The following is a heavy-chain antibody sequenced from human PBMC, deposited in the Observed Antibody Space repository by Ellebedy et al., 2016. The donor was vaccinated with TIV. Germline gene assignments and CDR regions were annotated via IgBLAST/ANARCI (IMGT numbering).Heavy chain of an antibody. CDR3: ARDHARAFNWGAFDN. J-gene: IGHJ4*02. D-gene: IGHD7-27*01. CDR1: SDSFTTDF. CDR2: IYYNGRA. V-gene: IGHV4-59*12. Sequence: MPSETLSLTCTVSSDSFTTDFWNWIRQTPGKGLEWIGSIYYNGRASYNPSLKSRATMSIDTSKNQFSLKLSSVTAADTAVYYCARDHARAFNWGAFDNWGQGILVAVSS.